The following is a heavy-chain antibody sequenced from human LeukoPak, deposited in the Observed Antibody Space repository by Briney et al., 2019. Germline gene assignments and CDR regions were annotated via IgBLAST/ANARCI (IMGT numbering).Heavy chain of an antibody. V-gene: IGHV3-30*03. CDR3: ARGRYSSTTYYLDS. J-gene: IGHJ4*02. Sequence: GGSLRLSCAASGFTFSSYGMHWVRQAPGKGLEWVAVISYDGSNKYYADSVKGRFTISRDNAKNSLYLQMNSLRAEDTAIYYCARGRYSSTTYYLDSWGQGTLVTVSS. CDR2: ISYDGSNK. D-gene: IGHD6-13*01. CDR1: GFTFSSYG.